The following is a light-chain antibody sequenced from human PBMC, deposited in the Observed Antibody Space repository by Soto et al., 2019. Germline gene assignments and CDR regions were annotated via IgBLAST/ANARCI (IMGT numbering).Light chain of an antibody. CDR3: QPHGSSPPT. CDR1: QSVSSSY. J-gene: IGKJ4*01. CDR2: GAS. V-gene: IGKV3-20*01. Sequence: ESVLTQSPGTLSLSPGERATLSCRASQSVSSSYLAWYQQKPGQAPRLLIYGASTRATGIPDRFSGGGSGTDFTLTISSLEPEDFAVYYCQPHGSSPPTFGGGTKVEIK.